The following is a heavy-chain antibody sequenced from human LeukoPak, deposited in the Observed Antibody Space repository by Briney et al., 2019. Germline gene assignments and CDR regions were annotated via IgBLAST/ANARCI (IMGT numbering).Heavy chain of an antibody. Sequence: GGSLRLSCAAPGFTFRNYWMIWVRQAPGKGLEWLGNIKGDGSEKRYADSVRGRFTISRDNAQTSLYLQMNSLRAEDTAVYYCARASDPWLQLTWGQGTLVTVSS. J-gene: IGHJ1*01. CDR1: GFTFRNYW. CDR3: ARASDPWLQLT. V-gene: IGHV3-7*05. CDR2: IKGDGSEK. D-gene: IGHD5-24*01.